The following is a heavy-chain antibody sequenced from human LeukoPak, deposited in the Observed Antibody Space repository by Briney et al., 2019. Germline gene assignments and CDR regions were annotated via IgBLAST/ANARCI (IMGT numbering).Heavy chain of an antibody. D-gene: IGHD2-15*01. Sequence: GGSLRLSCAASGFTFSSYEMNWVRQAPGKGMEWVSYISSSGSTIYYADSVKGRFTISRDNAKNSLYLQMYSLRAEDTAVYYCARGGFRFFAHWGQGTLVTVSS. V-gene: IGHV3-48*03. CDR3: ARGGFRFFAH. CDR2: ISSSGSTI. CDR1: GFTFSSYE. J-gene: IGHJ5*02.